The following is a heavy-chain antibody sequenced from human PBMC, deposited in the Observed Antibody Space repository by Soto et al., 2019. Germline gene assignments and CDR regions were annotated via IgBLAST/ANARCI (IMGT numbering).Heavy chain of an antibody. Sequence: ERQLVQSGGGVVQPGGSLKLSCAAFGFTFSVSDMHWVRQASGKGLEWVGRIRGKNNNYATTYAASMTGRFIISRDDSDNTAFLQMSSLKTEDTAIYYCTRHEDGRRAVFYGMDVWGQATTVTVSS. CDR3: TRHEDGRRAVFYGMDV. CDR2: IRGKNNNYAT. D-gene: IGHD6-19*01. J-gene: IGHJ6*02. V-gene: IGHV3-73*02. CDR1: GFTFSVSD.